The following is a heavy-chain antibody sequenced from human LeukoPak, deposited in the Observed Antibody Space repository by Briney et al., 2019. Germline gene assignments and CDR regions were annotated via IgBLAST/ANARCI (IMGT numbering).Heavy chain of an antibody. CDR1: GGSISSNSYY. Sequence: KSSETLSLTCAVSGGSISSNSYYWSWIRQPPGKGLEWIGEINHSGSTNYNPSLKSRVTISVDTSKNQFSLKLSSVTAADTAVYYCARGGFGMATIDWDYWGQGTLVTVSS. V-gene: IGHV4-39*07. CDR3: ARGGFGMATIDWDY. CDR2: INHSGST. J-gene: IGHJ4*02. D-gene: IGHD5-24*01.